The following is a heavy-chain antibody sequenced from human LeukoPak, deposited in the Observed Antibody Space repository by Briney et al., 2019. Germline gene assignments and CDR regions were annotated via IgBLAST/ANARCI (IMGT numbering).Heavy chain of an antibody. CDR3: AKDTVPAAMYYYYYMDV. CDR2: TSGSGGST. V-gene: IGHV3-23*01. D-gene: IGHD2-2*01. Sequence: PGGSLRLSCAASGFTFSSYAMSWVRQAPGKGLEWVSATSGSGGSTYYADSVKGRFTISRDNSKNTLYLQMNSLRAEDTAVYYCAKDTVPAAMYYYYYMDVWGKGTTVTVSS. J-gene: IGHJ6*03. CDR1: GFTFSSYA.